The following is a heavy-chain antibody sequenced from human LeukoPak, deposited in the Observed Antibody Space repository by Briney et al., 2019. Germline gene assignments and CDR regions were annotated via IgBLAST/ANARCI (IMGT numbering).Heavy chain of an antibody. J-gene: IGHJ4*02. CDR2: IYSGGSI. CDR1: WFTVSSNY. Sequence: GGSLRLSCAASWFTVSSNYMSWVRQAPGKGLEWVSVIYSGGSIYYADSVKGRFTISRGNSKNTLYLQMNSLRAEDTAVYYCAKDHDYGDYGPYYFDYWGQGTLVTVSS. D-gene: IGHD4-17*01. V-gene: IGHV3-53*01. CDR3: AKDHDYGDYGPYYFDY.